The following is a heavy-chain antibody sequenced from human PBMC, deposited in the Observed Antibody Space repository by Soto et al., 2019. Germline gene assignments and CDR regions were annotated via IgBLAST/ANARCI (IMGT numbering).Heavy chain of an antibody. CDR2: ISDSDDDT. D-gene: IGHD1-26*01. V-gene: IGHV3-23*01. Sequence: EVQLLESGGGLGQPGGSLRLSCTASGFTFRKYAMSWVRQAPGKGLEWISGISDSDDDTYYADSVRGRFTISSDNSKNALYLQRTGLRGDDTAVYDCAKDGGVSARYFDTWGQGTLVTVSS. CDR3: AKDGGVSARYFDT. J-gene: IGHJ4*02. CDR1: GFTFRKYA.